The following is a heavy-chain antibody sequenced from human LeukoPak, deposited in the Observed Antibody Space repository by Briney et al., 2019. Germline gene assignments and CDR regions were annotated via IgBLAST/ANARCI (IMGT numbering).Heavy chain of an antibody. CDR2: IYYSGTT. D-gene: IGHD2-15*01. Sequence: PSETLSLTCTVSGGSISASSYYWGWIRQPPGKGLEWIATIYYSGTTYYNPSLKSRVTISVDTSKNQFSLNLSSVTAADTALYYCARGGSGGGGDFDYWGRGPLVPVSS. J-gene: IGHJ4*02. V-gene: IGHV4-39*01. CDR1: GGSISASSYY. CDR3: ARGGSGGGGDFDY.